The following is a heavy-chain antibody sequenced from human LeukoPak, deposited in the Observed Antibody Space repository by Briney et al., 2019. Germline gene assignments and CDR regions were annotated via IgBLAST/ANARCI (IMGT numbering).Heavy chain of an antibody. CDR2: INHSGST. J-gene: IGHJ3*02. CDR3: ARVYYDYVWGSYPAAFDI. V-gene: IGHV4-34*01. D-gene: IGHD3-16*02. CDR1: GGSFSGYY. Sequence: SETLSLTCAVYGGSFSGYYWSWIRQPPGKGLEWIGEINHSGSTNYNPSLKSRVTISVDTSKNQFSLKLSSVTAADTAVYYCARVYYDYVWGSYPAAFDIWGQGTMVTVSS.